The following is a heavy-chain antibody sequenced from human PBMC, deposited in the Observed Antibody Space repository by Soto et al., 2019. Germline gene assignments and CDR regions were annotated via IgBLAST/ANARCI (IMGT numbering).Heavy chain of an antibody. Sequence: EVQLVESGGGLIQPGGSLRLSCAASGFTVSSNYMSWVRQAPGKGLEWVSVIYSGGSTYYAGSVKGRFTNARDNSKNTLDLPMNSLGAEGTAVYYCARARWLDVWGQGTTVTVSS. CDR1: GFTVSSNY. CDR2: IYSGGST. CDR3: ARARWLDV. V-gene: IGHV3-53*01. J-gene: IGHJ6*02. D-gene: IGHD2-15*01.